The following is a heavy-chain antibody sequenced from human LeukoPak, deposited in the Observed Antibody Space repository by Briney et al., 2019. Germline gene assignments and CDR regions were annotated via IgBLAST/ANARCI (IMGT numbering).Heavy chain of an antibody. CDR2: IKSNTDGGTT. Sequence: PGGSLRLSCAASGFTFSNAWMSWVRQAPGKGLEWVGRIKSNTDGGTTDYAAPVKGRFTTSRDDSKNTLYLQMNSLKTEDTAVYYCTTGATGTTWFAFDIWGQGTMVTVSS. J-gene: IGHJ3*02. V-gene: IGHV3-15*01. CDR1: GFTFSNAW. D-gene: IGHD1-1*01. CDR3: TTGATGTTWFAFDI.